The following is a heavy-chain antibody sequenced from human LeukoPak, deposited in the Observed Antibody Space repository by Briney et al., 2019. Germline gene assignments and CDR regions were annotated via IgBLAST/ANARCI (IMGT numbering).Heavy chain of an antibody. J-gene: IGHJ4*02. D-gene: IGHD3-22*01. CDR3: ARCNYYDSSRSPTSFGN. CDR2: IKEDESEK. CDR1: GFTFGTYW. V-gene: IGHV3-7*01. Sequence: GGSLRLSCAASGFTFGTYWMTWVRQAPGKGLEWVANIKEDESEKYYVDSVRGRFTISRDNAKTSMYLQMNSLRAEDTAVYYCARCNYYDSSRSPTSFGNWGQGTLVTVSS.